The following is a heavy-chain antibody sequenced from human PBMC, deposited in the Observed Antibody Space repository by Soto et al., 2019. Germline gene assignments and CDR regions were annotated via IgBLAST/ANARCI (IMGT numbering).Heavy chain of an antibody. J-gene: IGHJ6*02. CDR1: GGAISRYY. D-gene: IGHD2-21*02. CDR2: MYNTGST. V-gene: IGHV4-59*01. CDR3: ARDLWGYCGTDCFPLDV. Sequence: SETLSLTCTVSGGAISRYYWSWIRQPPGKGLEWIGYMYNTGSTVYNPSFKSRVTISVDTSKNQFSLKLNSVTAADTAVYYCARDLWGYCGTDCFPLDVWGQGTTVTVS.